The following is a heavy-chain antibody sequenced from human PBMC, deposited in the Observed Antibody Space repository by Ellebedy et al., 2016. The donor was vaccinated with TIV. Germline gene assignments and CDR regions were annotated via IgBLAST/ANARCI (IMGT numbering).Heavy chain of an antibody. CDR1: GFRFSSYW. J-gene: IGHJ6*02. Sequence: GESLKISCAVSGFRFSSYWMSWVRQAPGKGLEWVANIRQDGSKKYVDSVKARFTISRDNAQNSLYLQMNSLRVEDTAVYFCARDGAYGDYAPGQYGMDVWGQGTTVIVS. V-gene: IGHV3-7*03. D-gene: IGHD4-17*01. CDR2: IRQDGSK. CDR3: ARDGAYGDYAPGQYGMDV.